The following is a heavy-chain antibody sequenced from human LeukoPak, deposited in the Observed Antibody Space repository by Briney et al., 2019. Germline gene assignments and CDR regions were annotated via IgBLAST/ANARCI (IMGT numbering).Heavy chain of an antibody. V-gene: IGHV4-34*01. CDR2: INHSGST. CDR1: GGSFSGYY. Sequence: ASETLSLTCAVYGGSFSGYYWGWIRQPPGKGLEWNGEINHSGSTNYNPSLKSRVTISVDTSKNQFSLKLSSVTAADTAVYYCASGGHYYDSSGYYPDSWGQGTLVTVSS. D-gene: IGHD3-22*01. CDR3: ASGGHYYDSSGYYPDS. J-gene: IGHJ4*02.